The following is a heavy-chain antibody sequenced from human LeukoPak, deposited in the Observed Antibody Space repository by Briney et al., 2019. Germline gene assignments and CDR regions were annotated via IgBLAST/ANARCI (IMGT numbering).Heavy chain of an antibody. CDR2: ISGSGGST. Sequence: PGGSLRLSCAASGFTFSSYAMSWVRQAPRKGLEWVSAISGSGGSTYYADSVKGRFTISRDNSKNTLYLQMNSLRAEDAAVYYCANQYYYGSGSPKRRYYFDYWGQGTLVTVSS. D-gene: IGHD3-10*01. V-gene: IGHV3-23*01. CDR3: ANQYYYGSGSPKRRYYFDY. J-gene: IGHJ4*02. CDR1: GFTFSSYA.